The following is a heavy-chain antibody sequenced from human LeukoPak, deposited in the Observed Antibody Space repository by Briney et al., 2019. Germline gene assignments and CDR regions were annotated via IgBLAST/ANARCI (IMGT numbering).Heavy chain of an antibody. V-gene: IGHV1-24*01. Sequence: ASVKVSCKVSGYTLTELSMHWVRQAPGKGLEWVGGFDPEDGETIYAQKFQGRVTMTEDTSTDTAYMELSSLRSEDTAVYYCARVPRSITIFPTGMGANFDYWGQGTLVTVSS. CDR2: FDPEDGET. J-gene: IGHJ4*02. CDR3: ARVPRSITIFPTGMGANFDY. CDR1: GYTLTELS. D-gene: IGHD3-9*01.